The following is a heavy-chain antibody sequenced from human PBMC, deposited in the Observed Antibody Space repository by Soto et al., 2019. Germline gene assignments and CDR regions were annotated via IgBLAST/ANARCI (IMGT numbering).Heavy chain of an antibody. Sequence: SETLSLTCTVSGGSISSYYWSWIRQPPGKGLEWIGYIYYSGSTNYNPSLKGRVTISVDTSKNQFTLKLSSVTAADTAVYYCARDSSRGYSYGYYGMDVWGQGTTVTVSS. V-gene: IGHV4-59*01. CDR1: GGSISSYY. D-gene: IGHD5-18*01. CDR3: ARDSSRGYSYGYYGMDV. CDR2: IYYSGST. J-gene: IGHJ6*02.